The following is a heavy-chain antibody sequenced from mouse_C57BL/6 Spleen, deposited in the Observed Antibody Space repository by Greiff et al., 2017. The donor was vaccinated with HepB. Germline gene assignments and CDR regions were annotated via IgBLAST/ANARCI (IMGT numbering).Heavy chain of an antibody. CDR2: IDPEDGET. CDR3: ARTEGRPYYFDY. D-gene: IGHD1-2*01. Sequence: EVQGVESGAELVKPGASVKLSCTASGFNIKDYYMHWVKQRTEQGLEWIGRIDPEDGETKYAPKFQGKATITADTSSNTAYLQLSSLTSEDTAVYYCARTEGRPYYFDYWGQGTTLTVSS. CDR1: GFNIKDYY. J-gene: IGHJ2*01. V-gene: IGHV14-2*01.